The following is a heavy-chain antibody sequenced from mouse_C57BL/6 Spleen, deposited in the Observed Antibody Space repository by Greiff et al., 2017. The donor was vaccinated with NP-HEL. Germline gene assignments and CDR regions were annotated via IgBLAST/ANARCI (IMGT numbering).Heavy chain of an antibody. CDR3: ARWELGRSFAY. D-gene: IGHD4-1*01. Sequence: QVQLQQPGAELVKPGASVKLSCKASGYTFTSYWMHWVKQRPGQGLEWIGMIHPNSGSTNYNEKFKSKATLTVDKSSSPAYMQLSSRTSEDSAVYYCARWELGRSFAYWGQGTLVTVSA. J-gene: IGHJ3*01. CDR1: GYTFTSYW. V-gene: IGHV1-64*01. CDR2: IHPNSGST.